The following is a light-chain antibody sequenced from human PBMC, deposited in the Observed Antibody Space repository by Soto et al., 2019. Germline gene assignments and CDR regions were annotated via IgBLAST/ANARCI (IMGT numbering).Light chain of an antibody. J-gene: IGLJ2*01. CDR2: LNSDGSH. CDR1: SGHSNYA. V-gene: IGLV4-69*01. Sequence: QAVVTQSPSASASLGASVKLTCTLSSGHSNYAIAWPQQQSEKGPRYLMKLNSDGSHSKGDGIPDRFSGSSSGAERYLTSSSLQSEDEADYYCQTWGSGIVVFGGGTQLTVL. CDR3: QTWGSGIVV.